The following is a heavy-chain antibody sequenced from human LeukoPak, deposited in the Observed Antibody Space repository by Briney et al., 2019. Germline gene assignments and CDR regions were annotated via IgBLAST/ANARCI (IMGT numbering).Heavy chain of an antibody. CDR2: ISDSGGST. Sequence: GGSLRLSCAASGFTFSSYAMSWVRQAPGKGLEWVSGISDSGGSTYYADSVKGRFTISRDNSKNTLYLQMNSLRAEDTAVYYCAKGAAGVVAAAGSLFDYWGQRTLVTVSS. CDR3: AKGAAGVVAAAGSLFDY. CDR1: GFTFSSYA. D-gene: IGHD6-13*01. J-gene: IGHJ4*02. V-gene: IGHV3-23*01.